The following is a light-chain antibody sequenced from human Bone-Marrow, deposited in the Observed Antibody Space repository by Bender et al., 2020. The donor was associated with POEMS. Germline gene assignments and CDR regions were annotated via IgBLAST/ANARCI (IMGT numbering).Light chain of an antibody. Sequence: QSALTQPASVSGSPGQSITISCSGTSSDVGTYTLVSWIQQHPGKVPKLLIYEVSQRPSGVSDRFSASKSGNTASLSISGLQAEDEADYYCCSYAGSGTLVFGGGTKLTVL. J-gene: IGLJ2*01. CDR1: SSDVGTYTL. V-gene: IGLV2-23*02. CDR3: CSYAGSGTLV. CDR2: EVS.